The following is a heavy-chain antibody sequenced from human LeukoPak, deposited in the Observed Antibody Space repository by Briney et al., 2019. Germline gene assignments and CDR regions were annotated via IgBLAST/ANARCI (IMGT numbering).Heavy chain of an antibody. CDR2: IYYSGST. J-gene: IGHJ4*02. D-gene: IGHD4-17*01. CDR1: GGSISSSSYY. CDR3: ARETGDPPTNFDY. V-gene: IGHV4-39*07. Sequence: PSETLSPTCTVSGGSISSSSYYWGWIRQPPGKGLEWIGSIYYSGSTYYNPSLKSRVTISVDTSKNQFSLKLSSVTAADTAVYYCARETGDPPTNFDYWGQGTLVTVSS.